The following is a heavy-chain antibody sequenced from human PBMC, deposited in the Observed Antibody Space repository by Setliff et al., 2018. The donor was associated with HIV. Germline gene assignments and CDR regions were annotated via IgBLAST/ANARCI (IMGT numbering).Heavy chain of an antibody. CDR2: IHTAGST. J-gene: IGHJ5*02. Sequence: LSLPCSVSGDSISSGSYYWSWIRLPAGKGLEWIGQIHTAGSTNYNPSLKSRVTISMDTSKNQFSLNLNSVTATDTAVYYCAKRTFGSGRLDPWGQGTLVTVSS. CDR3: AKRTFGSGRLDP. D-gene: IGHD3-16*01. V-gene: IGHV4-61*09. CDR1: GDSISSGSYY.